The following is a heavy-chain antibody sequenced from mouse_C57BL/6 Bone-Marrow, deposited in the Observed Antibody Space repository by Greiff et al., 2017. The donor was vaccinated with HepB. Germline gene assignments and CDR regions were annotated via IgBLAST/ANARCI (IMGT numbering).Heavy chain of an antibody. Sequence: EVQLQQSGPVLVKPGASVKMSCKASGYTFTDYYMNWVKQSHGTSLEWIGVINPYNGGTSYNQKFKGKATLTVDKSSSTAYMELNSLTSEDSAVYYCARNGPYYYGPCWFAYWGQGTLVTVSA. J-gene: IGHJ3*01. D-gene: IGHD1-1*01. CDR1: GYTFTDYY. CDR2: INPYNGGT. CDR3: ARNGPYYYGPCWFAY. V-gene: IGHV1-19*01.